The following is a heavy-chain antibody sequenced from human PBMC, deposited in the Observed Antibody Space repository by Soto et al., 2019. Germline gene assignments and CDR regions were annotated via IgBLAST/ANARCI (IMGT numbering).Heavy chain of an antibody. Sequence: QVPLVQSGPEVKKPGASMKVSCKASGYSFSSYGITWVRQAPGQGLEWMGWITPSTNETNYAQRFQGRVTVTTDTSTTTAYIELRNLKYDDTAVYYCARDFFPRFDPWGPGTMVTVSS. CDR3: ARDFFPRFDP. CDR2: ITPSTNET. V-gene: IGHV1-18*01. J-gene: IGHJ5*02. CDR1: GYSFSSYG.